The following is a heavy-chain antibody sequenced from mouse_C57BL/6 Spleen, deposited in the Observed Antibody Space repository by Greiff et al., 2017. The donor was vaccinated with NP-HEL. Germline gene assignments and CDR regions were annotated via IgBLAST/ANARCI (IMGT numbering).Heavy chain of an antibody. Sequence: EVQGVESGPVLVKPGASVKMSCKASGYTFTDYYMNWVKQSHGKSLEWIGVINPYNGGTSYNQKFKGKATLTVDKSSSTAYMELNSLTSEDSAVYYCARGYYGSSFEGYFDVWGTGTTVTVSS. J-gene: IGHJ1*03. D-gene: IGHD1-1*01. CDR1: GYTFTDYY. V-gene: IGHV1-19*01. CDR2: INPYNGGT. CDR3: ARGYYGSSFEGYFDV.